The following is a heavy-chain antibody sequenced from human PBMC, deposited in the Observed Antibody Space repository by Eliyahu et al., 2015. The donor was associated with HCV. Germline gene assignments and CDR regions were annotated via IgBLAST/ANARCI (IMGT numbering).Heavy chain of an antibody. V-gene: IGHV3-23*01. CDR1: GFAFSSYA. D-gene: IGHD4-11*01. CDR2: ISGSGGTT. Sequence: EVQLLESGGGLVQPGGSRTLSCAASGFAFSSYAINWVRQAPGKGLGWVSAISGSGGTTYYTDSMKGRITISRDNSKNTVYLQMSSLRAEDTATYYCAKVGEPYSYYDYWGQGTLVTVSS. J-gene: IGHJ4*02. CDR3: AKVGEPYSYYDY.